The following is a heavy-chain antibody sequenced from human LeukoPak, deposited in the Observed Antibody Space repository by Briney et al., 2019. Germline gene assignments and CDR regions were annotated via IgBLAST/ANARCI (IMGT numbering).Heavy chain of an antibody. J-gene: IGHJ5*02. CDR3: ARGVHCSSTSCYSGWFDP. CDR1: GGTFSSYA. CDR2: IIPIFGTA. V-gene: IGHV1-69*05. Sequence: SVKVSCKASGGTFSSYAISWVRQAPGQGLEWMGGIIPIFGTANYAQKFQGRVTITTDESTSTAYMELSSLRSEDTAVYYCARGVHCSSTSCYSGWFDPWGQGTLVSVSS. D-gene: IGHD2-2*01.